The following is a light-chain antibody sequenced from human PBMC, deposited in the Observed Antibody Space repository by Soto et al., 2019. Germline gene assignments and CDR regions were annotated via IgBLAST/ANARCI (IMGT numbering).Light chain of an antibody. J-gene: IGKJ4*01. V-gene: IGKV3-15*01. Sequence: ETVMTQSPATLSVSPGERATLSCRASQSVSSNLAWYQQKPGQAPRLLIYGASTRATGIPARFSGSGSGTELTLTISSLQSEDLAVYYCQQYEDWPLTFGGGTKVEIK. CDR3: QQYEDWPLT. CDR1: QSVSSN. CDR2: GAS.